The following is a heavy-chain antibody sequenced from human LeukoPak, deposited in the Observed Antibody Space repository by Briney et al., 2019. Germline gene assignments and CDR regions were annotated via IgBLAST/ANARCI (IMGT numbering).Heavy chain of an antibody. J-gene: IGHJ4*02. CDR1: GFTFSSYS. CDR2: ISSSSSYI. Sequence: GGSLRLSCVVSGFTFSSYSMNWVRQAPGKGLEWVSSISSSSSYINYADSVKGRFTISRDNATNSLYLQMNSLRAEDTAVYYCARDLSYGSGSYPYFFDSWGQGTLVTVSS. D-gene: IGHD3-10*01. CDR3: ARDLSYGSGSYPYFFDS. V-gene: IGHV3-21*01.